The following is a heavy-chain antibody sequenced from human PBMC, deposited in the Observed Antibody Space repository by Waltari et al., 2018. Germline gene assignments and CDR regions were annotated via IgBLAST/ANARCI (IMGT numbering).Heavy chain of an antibody. CDR1: GGSISSHY. Sequence: QVQLQESGPGLVKPSETLSLTCTVSGGSISSHYWSWIRQPPGKGLEWIGSIYYSGSTYYTPSLNSRVTISLDTSKNQFSLQLSSVTAADTAVYYCGGQLVPNYYYYYYMDVWGKGTTVTVSS. CDR3: GGQLVPNYYYYYYMDV. CDR2: IYYSGST. D-gene: IGHD6-6*01. J-gene: IGHJ6*03. V-gene: IGHV4-59*05.